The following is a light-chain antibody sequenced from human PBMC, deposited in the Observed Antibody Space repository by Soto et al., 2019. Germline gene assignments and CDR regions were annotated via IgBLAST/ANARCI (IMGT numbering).Light chain of an antibody. J-gene: IGLJ1*01. CDR3: VSYTSSTTYV. V-gene: IGLV2-14*03. Sequence: QSVLTQPASVSDSPGQSITISCTGTSSDVGGSNFVSWYQQHPGKPPKPIIYYVANRASGVSNRFSGSKSGSTASLIISRLQTEDEADYYCVSYTSSTTYVFGTGTELTVL. CDR1: SSDVGGSNF. CDR2: YVA.